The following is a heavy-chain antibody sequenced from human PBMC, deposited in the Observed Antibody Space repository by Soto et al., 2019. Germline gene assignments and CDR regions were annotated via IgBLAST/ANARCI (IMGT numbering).Heavy chain of an antibody. J-gene: IGHJ6*02. D-gene: IGHD5-12*01. V-gene: IGHV4-30-4*01. CDR2: IYYSGST. Sequence: SETLSLTCTVSGGSISSGDYYWSWIRQPPGKGLEWIGYIYYSGSTYYNPSLKSRVTISVDTSKNQFSLKLSSVTAADTAVYYCARDPIVATTRYYYYGMDVWGQGTTVTVSS. CDR3: ARDPIVATTRYYYYGMDV. CDR1: GGSISSGDYY.